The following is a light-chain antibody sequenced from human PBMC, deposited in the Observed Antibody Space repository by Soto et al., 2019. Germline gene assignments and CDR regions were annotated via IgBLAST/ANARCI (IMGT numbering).Light chain of an antibody. CDR3: QQRNGWPRT. CDR1: QSVSSKY. J-gene: IGKJ1*01. Sequence: EIVLTQSPGTLSLSPGERATLSCRASQSVSSKYLAWYQQKPGQAPRVLIYGTSIRASGVPERFSGGGSGTDFTLTITRLEPEDFAVYYCQQRNGWPRTFGQGTKVEIK. V-gene: IGKV3-20*01. CDR2: GTS.